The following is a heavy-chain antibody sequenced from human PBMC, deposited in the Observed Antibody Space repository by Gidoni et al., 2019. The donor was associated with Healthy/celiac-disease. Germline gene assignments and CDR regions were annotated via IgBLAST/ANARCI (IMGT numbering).Heavy chain of an antibody. CDR3: ARYYSLPPAKYYYYYYGMDV. D-gene: IGHD4-4*01. J-gene: IGHJ6*02. CDR1: GGSFSGYY. CDR2: INHSGST. V-gene: IGHV4-34*01. Sequence: QVQLQQWGAGLLKPSETLSLTCAVYGGSFSGYYWSWIRQPPGKGLEWIGEINHSGSTNYTPSLKSRVTISVDTSKNQFALKLSSVTAADTAVYYCARYYSLPPAKYYYYYYGMDVWGQGTTVTVSS.